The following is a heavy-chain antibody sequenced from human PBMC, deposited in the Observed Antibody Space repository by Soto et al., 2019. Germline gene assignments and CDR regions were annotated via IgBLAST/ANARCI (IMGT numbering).Heavy chain of an antibody. CDR2: ISSSSSYT. V-gene: IGHV3-11*03. J-gene: IGHJ4*02. D-gene: IGHD6-19*01. CDR3: AKGGWQWLVTSDFNY. Sequence: GGSLRLSCAASGFTFSDYYMSWIRQAPGKGLEWVSYISSSSSYTNYADSVKGRFTISRDNAKNSLYLQMNSLRAEDTAVYYCAKGGWQWLVTSDFNYWGQGALVTVSS. CDR1: GFTFSDYY.